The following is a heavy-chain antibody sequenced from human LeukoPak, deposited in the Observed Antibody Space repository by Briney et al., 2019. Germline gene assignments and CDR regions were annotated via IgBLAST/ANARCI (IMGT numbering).Heavy chain of an antibody. CDR2: ISAYNGNT. CDR3: ARGRCSSTSCYRHFDY. Sequence: GASVKVSCKASGYTFTSYGISWVRQTPGQGLEWMGWISAYNGNTNYAQKLQGRVTMTTDTSTSTAYMELRSLRSDDTAVYYCARGRCSSTSCYRHFDYWGQGTLVTVSS. V-gene: IGHV1-18*01. CDR1: GYTFTSYG. J-gene: IGHJ4*02. D-gene: IGHD2-2*01.